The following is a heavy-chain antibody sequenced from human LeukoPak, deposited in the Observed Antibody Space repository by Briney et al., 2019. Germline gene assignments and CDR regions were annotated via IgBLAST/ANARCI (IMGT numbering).Heavy chain of an antibody. CDR1: GYTFTSYG. Sequence: ASVKVSCEASGYTFTSYGISWVRQAPGQGLEWMGWINAYNGNTNYAQKLQGRVTMTTDTSTSTAYMELRSLRSDDTAVYYCARDRYYDSSGRRDFQYWGQGTLVTVSS. J-gene: IGHJ1*01. CDR3: ARDRYYDSSGRRDFQY. D-gene: IGHD3-22*01. CDR2: INAYNGNT. V-gene: IGHV1-18*01.